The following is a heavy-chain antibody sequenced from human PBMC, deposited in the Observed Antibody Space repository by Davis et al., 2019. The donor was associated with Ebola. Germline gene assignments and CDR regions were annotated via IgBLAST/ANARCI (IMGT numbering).Heavy chain of an antibody. D-gene: IGHD2-15*01. J-gene: IGHJ4*02. CDR2: ISAYNGHT. CDR3: ARRLGVSKDIRHDH. CDR1: GYTFTSYS. V-gene: IGHV1-18*04. Sequence: ASVKVSCKASGYTFTSYSISWVRQAPGQGLEWVGWISAYNGHTNYAQKLQGRVTMTTDTSTSTAYMEVRSLRSDDTAVYYCARRLGVSKDIRHDHWGQGTLVTVSS.